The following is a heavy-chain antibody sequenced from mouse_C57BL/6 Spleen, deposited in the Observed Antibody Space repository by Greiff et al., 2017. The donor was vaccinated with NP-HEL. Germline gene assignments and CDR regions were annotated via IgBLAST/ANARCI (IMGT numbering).Heavy chain of an antibody. CDR2: ISDGGSYT. CDR3: ARDGITRGWYFDY. Sequence: EVQLQQSGGGLVKPGGSLKLSCAASGFTFSSYAMSWVRQTPEKRLEWVATISDGGSYTYYPDNVKGRFTISRDNAKNNLYLQMSHLKSEDTAMYYCARDGITRGWYFDYWGQGTTLTVSS. D-gene: IGHD2-4*01. CDR1: GFTFSSYA. V-gene: IGHV5-4*01. J-gene: IGHJ2*01.